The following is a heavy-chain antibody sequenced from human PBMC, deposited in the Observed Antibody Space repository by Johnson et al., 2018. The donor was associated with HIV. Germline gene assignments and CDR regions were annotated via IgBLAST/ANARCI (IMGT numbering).Heavy chain of an antibody. J-gene: IGHJ3*02. CDR3: AKDSSSSMGFPGFDI. CDR1: RFTFSSYG. D-gene: IGHD2-2*01. Sequence: QVQLVESGGGLVQPGGSLRLSCAASRFTFSSYGMHWVRQAPGKGLEWVTFIRYDGSEKYFADSVKGRFTISRDNSKNTLYLKMSSLRLEDTALYYCAKDSSSSMGFPGFDIWGPGTMVTVSS. V-gene: IGHV3-30*02. CDR2: IRYDGSEK.